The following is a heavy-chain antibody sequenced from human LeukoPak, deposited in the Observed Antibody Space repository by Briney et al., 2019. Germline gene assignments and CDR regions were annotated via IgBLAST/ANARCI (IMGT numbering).Heavy chain of an antibody. CDR1: GFTFSSYS. Sequence: GGSLRLSCAASGFTFSSYSMNWGRQAPGKGLEWVSSISSSSSYIYYADSVKGRFTISRDNAKNSLYLQMNSLRAEDTAVYYCAREGMGYGGNGADYWGQGTLVTVSS. CDR3: AREGMGYGGNGADY. V-gene: IGHV3-21*01. D-gene: IGHD4-23*01. CDR2: ISSSSSYI. J-gene: IGHJ4*02.